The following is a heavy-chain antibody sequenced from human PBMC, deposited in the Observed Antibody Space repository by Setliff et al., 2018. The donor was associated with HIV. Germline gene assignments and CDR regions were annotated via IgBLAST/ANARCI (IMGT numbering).Heavy chain of an antibody. D-gene: IGHD6-6*01. CDR2: IYYSGST. V-gene: IGHV4-31*03. Sequence: SETLSLTCTVSGGSINNDIYFWTWIRQRPGKGLEWIGYIYYSGSTHSNPSPKSRLTISVDTSSNQFSLKLNSVTAADTAIYYCARSSRSSPFWFDYWGLGTLVTVSS. CDR1: GGSINNDIYF. J-gene: IGHJ4*01. CDR3: ARSSRSSPFWFDY.